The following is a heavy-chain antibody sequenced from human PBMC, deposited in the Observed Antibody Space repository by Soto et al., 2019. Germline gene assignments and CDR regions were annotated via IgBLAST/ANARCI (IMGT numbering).Heavy chain of an antibody. V-gene: IGHV3-9*01. CDR2: ISWNSGQL. D-gene: IGHD4-17*01. CDR1: GFNFENYA. J-gene: IGHJ6*03. Sequence: EVLLLESGGGLVQPDRPLRLSCEASGFNFENYAMHWVRQAPGKGLEWVSAISWNSGQLDYAGSVRGRFTISRDNGKNSLYREMNSLRPDDTALYFCAKDKSTGEYSYYRYMDVWGRGTTVIVSS. CDR3: AKDKSTGEYSYYRYMDV.